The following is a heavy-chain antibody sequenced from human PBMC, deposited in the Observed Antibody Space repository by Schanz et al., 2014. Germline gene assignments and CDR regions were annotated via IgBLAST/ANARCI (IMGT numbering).Heavy chain of an antibody. J-gene: IGHJ3*02. CDR3: ARPSGSYFWAFDI. V-gene: IGHV3-66*01. D-gene: IGHD3-10*01. Sequence: DVQLVESGGGLVQSGGSLRLSCAASGFNFGDYYMTWVRQAPGKGLEWVSIIYPDGSTNYGDSMKGRFTVSRDEWKNTLYLQMNSLRGEDSAVYYCARPSGSYFWAFDIWGQGTMVTVSS. CDR1: GFNFGDYY. CDR2: IYPDGST.